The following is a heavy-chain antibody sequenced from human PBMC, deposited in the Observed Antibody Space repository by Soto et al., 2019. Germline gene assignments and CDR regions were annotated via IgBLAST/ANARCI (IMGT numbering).Heavy chain of an antibody. D-gene: IGHD3-22*01. V-gene: IGHV4-31*03. Sequence: TLPLTCTVSGGSISRGDYYWTWIRQHPGKGLEWIGYIYYSGNTYYNPSLESRVSISVDTSKKQFSLKMRPVTAEDTDLYYPATESQHYHDSSDGRDYGAEAWGQGTTVT. CDR2: IYYSGNT. CDR1: GGSISRGDYY. J-gene: IGHJ6*02. CDR3: ATESQHYHDSSDGRDYGAEA.